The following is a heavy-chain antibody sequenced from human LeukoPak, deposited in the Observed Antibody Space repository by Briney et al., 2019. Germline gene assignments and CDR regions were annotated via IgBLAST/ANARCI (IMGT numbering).Heavy chain of an antibody. CDR1: GFTFNTFW. Sequence: GESLRLSCAASGFTFNTFWMTWLRQAPGKGLEWVANIHQEGRTKYYADSVKGRFTISRDNANNALNLQINSLRAEDTALYYCARGDGTSSGLYFHYWGQGTLVTVSS. CDR3: ARGDGTSSGLYFHY. D-gene: IGHD6-6*01. V-gene: IGHV3-7*01. J-gene: IGHJ4*02. CDR2: IHQEGRTK.